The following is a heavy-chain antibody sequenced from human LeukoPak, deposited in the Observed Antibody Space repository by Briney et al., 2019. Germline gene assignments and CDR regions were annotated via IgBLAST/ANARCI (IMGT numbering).Heavy chain of an antibody. J-gene: IGHJ4*02. D-gene: IGHD3-10*01. CDR2: ISSSGSTI. V-gene: IGHV3-11*01. CDR3: ARVYGSGSYYNRPHYYFDY. Sequence: PGGSLRLSCAASGFTFSDYYMSWIRQAPGKGLEWVSYISSSGSTIYYADSVKGRFTISRDNAKNSLYLQMNSLRAEDTAVYYCARVYGSGSYYNRPHYYFDYWGQGTLVTVSS. CDR1: GFTFSDYY.